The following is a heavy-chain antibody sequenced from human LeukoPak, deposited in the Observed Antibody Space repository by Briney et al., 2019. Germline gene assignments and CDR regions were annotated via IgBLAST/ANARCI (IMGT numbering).Heavy chain of an antibody. D-gene: IGHD6-19*01. Sequence: PSETLSLTCTVSGGSTSTYYWSWIRQPAGKGLEWIGRIYTSGNTNYNPSLKSRVTMSVGTSKNQFSLKLSSVTAADTAVYYCARLAGTDAFDVWGQGTMVTVSS. CDR1: GGSTSTYY. CDR2: IYTSGNT. CDR3: ARLAGTDAFDV. V-gene: IGHV4-4*07. J-gene: IGHJ3*01.